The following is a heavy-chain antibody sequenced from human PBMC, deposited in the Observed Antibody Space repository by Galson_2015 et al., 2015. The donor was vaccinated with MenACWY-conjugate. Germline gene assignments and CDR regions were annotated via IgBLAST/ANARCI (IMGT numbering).Heavy chain of an antibody. CDR1: GFTFTRYN. CDR3: ARGISSGSSPEHYYYGMDV. CDR2: LSSTSDYI. V-gene: IGHV3-21*01. Sequence: SLRLSCAASGFTFTRYNMTWVRQAPGKGLEWVSSLSSTSDYIYYADSVKGQFTISRDNGKNSLNLQVNDLRAEDTAVYYCARGISSGSSPEHYYYGMDVWGQGTTVTVSS. D-gene: IGHD6-19*01. J-gene: IGHJ6*02.